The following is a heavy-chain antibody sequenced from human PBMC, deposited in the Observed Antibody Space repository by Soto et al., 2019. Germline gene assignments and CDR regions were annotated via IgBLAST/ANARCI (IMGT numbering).Heavy chain of an antibody. V-gene: IGHV1-69*13. J-gene: IGHJ4*02. CDR1: GGTFSSYA. CDR2: IIPIFGTA. D-gene: IGHD2-2*01. Sequence: SVKVSCKASGGTFSSYATSWVRQAPGQGLEWMGGIIPIFGTANYAQKFQGRVTITADESTSTAYMEPSSLRSEDTAVYYCASYCSSTSCPGGYFDYWGQGTLVTVSS. CDR3: ASYCSSTSCPGGYFDY.